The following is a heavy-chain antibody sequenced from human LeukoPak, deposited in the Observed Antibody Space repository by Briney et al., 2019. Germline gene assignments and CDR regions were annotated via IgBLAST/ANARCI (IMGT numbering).Heavy chain of an antibody. CDR3: ARGLTQYDSMGYSYYFVY. Sequence: SETLSLTCTVSGGFISSGGYYWSWIRQHPGKGLEWIGYIYYSGSTYYNPSLKSRVTISVDTSKNQFSLKLSSVTAADTAVYYCARGLTQYDSMGYSYYFVYWGQGTLVTVSS. D-gene: IGHD3-22*01. CDR1: GGFISSGGYY. V-gene: IGHV4-31*03. CDR2: IYYSGST. J-gene: IGHJ4*02.